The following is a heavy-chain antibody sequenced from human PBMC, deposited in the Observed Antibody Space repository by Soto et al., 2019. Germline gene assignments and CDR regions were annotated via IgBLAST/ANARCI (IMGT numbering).Heavy chain of an antibody. CDR2: IIPIFGTA. CDR1: GGTFSSYA. J-gene: IGHJ6*02. V-gene: IGHV1-69*06. Sequence: QVQLVQSGAEVKKPGSSVKVSCKASGGTFSSYAISWVRQAPGQGLEWMGGIIPIFGTANYAQKFQGRVTITADKSSSTAYMELSSLRSEDTAVYYCARDWRSSSGYGYYYYGMDVWGQGTTVTVSS. D-gene: IGHD6-13*01. CDR3: ARDWRSSSGYGYYYYGMDV.